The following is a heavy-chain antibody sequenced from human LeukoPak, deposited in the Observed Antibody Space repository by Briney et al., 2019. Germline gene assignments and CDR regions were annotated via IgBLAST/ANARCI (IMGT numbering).Heavy chain of an antibody. CDR1: GGSISSYY. CDR3: ARYRGNTNGGFDP. V-gene: IGHV4-59*01. Sequence: SETLSLTCTVSGGSISSYYWSWIRQPPGEGLEWSGSIYNSGGANYNPSLTSRVTTSVDTSKNQFSLKLTSVTAADTAVYYCARYRGNTNGGFDPWGQGTLVTVSS. CDR2: IYNSGGA. D-gene: IGHD2-8*01. J-gene: IGHJ5*02.